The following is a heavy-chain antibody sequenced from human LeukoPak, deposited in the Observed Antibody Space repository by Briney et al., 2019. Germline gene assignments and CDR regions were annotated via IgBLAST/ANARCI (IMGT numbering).Heavy chain of an antibody. CDR3: ARGDGYNFFDY. D-gene: IGHD5-24*01. Sequence: GGCLRLSGAVSGFSVTNNCVSWVRQAPGKWLEWVSVVYVVGATYYADSVKGRFTISRDNSENTLSLQMKSLRDEQTAVYYCARGDGYNFFDYSGHGTQVTVSS. CDR1: GFSVTNNC. V-gene: IGHV3-53*01. CDR2: VYVVGAT. J-gene: IGHJ4*01.